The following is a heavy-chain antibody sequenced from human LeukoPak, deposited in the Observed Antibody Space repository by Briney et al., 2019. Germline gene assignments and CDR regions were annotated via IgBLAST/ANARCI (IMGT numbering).Heavy chain of an antibody. CDR1: GFTVSSNY. V-gene: IGHV3-53*01. D-gene: IGHD6-19*01. CDR2: SYSGGSS. J-gene: IGHJ4*02. CDR3: AREEQWLGYYFDY. Sequence: HPGGSLRLSCAASGFTVSSNYMSWVRQAPGKGLEWVSVSYSGGSSYYADSVKGRFTISRDNAKNSLYLQMNSLRAEDTAVYYCAREEQWLGYYFDYWGQGTLVTVSS.